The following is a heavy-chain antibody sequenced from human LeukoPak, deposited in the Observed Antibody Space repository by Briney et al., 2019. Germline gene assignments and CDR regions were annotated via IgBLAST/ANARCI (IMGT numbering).Heavy chain of an antibody. CDR3: ARDRGYNLDY. J-gene: IGHJ4*02. D-gene: IGHD5-24*01. CDR1: GFTFSSYW. CDR2: INSDGSNT. Sequence: GGSLRLSCAASGFTFSSYWVHWVRQAPGKGLVWVSHINSDGSNTNYADSVKGRFTISRDNAENTLYLQMNSLTAEDTAVYYCARDRGYNLDYWGQGTQVTVSS. V-gene: IGHV3-74*01.